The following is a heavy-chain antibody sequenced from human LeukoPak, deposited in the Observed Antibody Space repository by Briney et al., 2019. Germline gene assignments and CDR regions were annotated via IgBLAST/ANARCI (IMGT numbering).Heavy chain of an antibody. CDR2: ISSSSSYI. Sequence: GGSLRLSCAASGFTFSSYSMNWVRQAPGKGLEWVSSISSSSSYIYYADSVKGRFTISRDNAKNSLYLQMNSLRAEDTGVYYCARVGQWLVRSFDAFDIWGQGTMVTVSS. CDR3: ARVGQWLVRSFDAFDI. V-gene: IGHV3-21*01. CDR1: GFTFSSYS. D-gene: IGHD6-19*01. J-gene: IGHJ3*02.